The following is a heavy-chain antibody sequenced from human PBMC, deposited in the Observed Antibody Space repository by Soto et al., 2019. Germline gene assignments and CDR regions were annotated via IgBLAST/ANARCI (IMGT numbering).Heavy chain of an antibody. CDR2: INHSGST. V-gene: IGHV4-34*01. J-gene: IGHJ4*02. CDR1: GGSFSGYY. Sequence: PSETLSLTCAVYGGSFSGYYWSWIRQPPGKGLEWIGEINHSGSTNYNPSLKSRVTISVDTSKNQFSLKLSSVTAADTAVYYCATNYCSSTSCYGYWGQGTLVTVS. CDR3: ATNYCSSTSCYGY. D-gene: IGHD2-2*01.